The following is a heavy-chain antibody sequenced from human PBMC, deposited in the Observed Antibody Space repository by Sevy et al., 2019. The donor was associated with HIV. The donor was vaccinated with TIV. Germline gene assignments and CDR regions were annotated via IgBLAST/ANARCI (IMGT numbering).Heavy chain of an antibody. V-gene: IGHV1-69*13. Sequence: ASVKVSCKASGGTFSSDAISWVRQAPGQGLEWMGGIIPMFGTANNAQKFQRRVTITADESTSTAYMDLSSLRSEDTAVYYCARGRRHSAGNDYYYYYGMDVWGQGTTVTVSS. D-gene: IGHD2-15*01. J-gene: IGHJ6*02. CDR2: IIPMFGTA. CDR1: GGTFSSDA. CDR3: ARGRRHSAGNDYYYYYGMDV.